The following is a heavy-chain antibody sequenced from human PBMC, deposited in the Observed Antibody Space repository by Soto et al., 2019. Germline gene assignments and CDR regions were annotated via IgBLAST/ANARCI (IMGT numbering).Heavy chain of an antibody. CDR2: FYSSGSP. CDR1: GGSLSGYY. J-gene: IGHJ4*02. CDR3: ARGFYYDSSGIGFDS. D-gene: IGHD3-22*01. Sequence: SETLSLTCTVSGGSLSGYYWSWIRQPPGKGLEWIGDFYSSGSPHHNPSLKNRVSISEDRSKNEFSLKLSSVTAADTAIYYCARGFYYDSSGIGFDSWGRGTLVTVSS. V-gene: IGHV4-59*01.